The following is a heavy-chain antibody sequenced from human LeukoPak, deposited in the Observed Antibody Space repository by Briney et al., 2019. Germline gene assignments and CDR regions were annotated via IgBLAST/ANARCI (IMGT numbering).Heavy chain of an antibody. CDR3: AKDRAFFRSGYYFDY. CDR1: GFTFSSYG. V-gene: IGHV3-30*18. J-gene: IGHJ4*02. D-gene: IGHD3-22*01. Sequence: QSGGCLRPACPAAGFTFSSYGMHCVRQHPGNGIGWGSVIVYDGSNKYYPYSVKGRFNICRDNSKDTLYLQMNSLRAEDTAVYYCAKDRAFFRSGYYFDYWGQGTLVTVSS. CDR2: IVYDGSNK.